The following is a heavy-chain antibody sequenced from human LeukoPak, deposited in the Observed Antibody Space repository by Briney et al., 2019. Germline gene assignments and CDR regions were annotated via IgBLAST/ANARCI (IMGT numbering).Heavy chain of an antibody. Sequence: GGSLRLSCAASGFTFSSYAMHWVRQAPGKGLEWVAVISYDGSNKYYADSVKGRFTISRDNSKNTLYLQMNSLRAEDTAVYYCARVGATVDLAFDIWGQGTMVTVSS. J-gene: IGHJ3*02. CDR1: GFTFSSYA. CDR3: ARVGATVDLAFDI. CDR2: ISYDGSNK. D-gene: IGHD1-26*01. V-gene: IGHV3-30*01.